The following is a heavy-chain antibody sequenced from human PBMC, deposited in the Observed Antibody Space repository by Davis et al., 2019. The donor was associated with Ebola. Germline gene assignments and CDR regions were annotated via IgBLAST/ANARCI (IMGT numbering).Heavy chain of an antibody. CDR1: GGSITNYY. CDR2: IHYTGSS. CDR3: ARVGGDGSSHLEGLDS. D-gene: IGHD3-16*01. J-gene: IGHJ4*02. Sequence: MPSETLSLTCTVPGGSITNYYWTWVRQPPGKGLEWIGYIHYTGSSNYNPSLKTRVTISIATSKNQFSLNLSSVTAADTAVYYCARVGGDGSSHLEGLDSWGQGTLVTVSS. V-gene: IGHV4-59*01.